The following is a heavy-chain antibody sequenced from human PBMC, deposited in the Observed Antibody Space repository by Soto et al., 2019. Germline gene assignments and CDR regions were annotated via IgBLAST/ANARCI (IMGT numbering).Heavy chain of an antibody. Sequence: GSLRLSCAASGYTFSSYWMHWVRQVPGKGLLWVSRIDEYGTTINYADSVKGRFTISRDNARNTLYLEMNSLRAEDTALYYCTRDIGGKGAYWGPGTLVTVSS. J-gene: IGHJ4*02. CDR1: GYTFSSYW. CDR3: TRDIGGKGAY. CDR2: IDEYGTTI. V-gene: IGHV3-74*01. D-gene: IGHD3-10*01.